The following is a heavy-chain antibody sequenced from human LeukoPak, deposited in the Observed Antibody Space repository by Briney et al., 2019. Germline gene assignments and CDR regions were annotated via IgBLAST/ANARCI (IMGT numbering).Heavy chain of an antibody. D-gene: IGHD1-7*01. CDR1: GGSVSSYY. Sequence: SETLTLTCTVSGGSVSSYYWSWIRQPPGKGLEWIGYIYYSGSTNYNPSLKSRVTISVDTSKNQFSLKLSSVTAADTAVYHCARDNWNYGSSMDVWGQGTTVTVSS. J-gene: IGHJ6*02. CDR3: ARDNWNYGSSMDV. V-gene: IGHV4-59*02. CDR2: IYYSGST.